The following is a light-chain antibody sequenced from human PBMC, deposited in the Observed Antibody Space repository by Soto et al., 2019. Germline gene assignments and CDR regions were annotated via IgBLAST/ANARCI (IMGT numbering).Light chain of an antibody. J-gene: IGKJ3*01. Sequence: DIVMTQSPDSLSVSLGERATINCKSSQSLLYSSNYLAWYQQKPGQPPKLLIYWASTRESGVPDRFSGGGSGTDFTLTISSLQAEDVAVYYCQQSYSTPFTFGPGTRVDIK. CDR1: QSLLYSSNY. V-gene: IGKV4-1*01. CDR3: QQSYSTPFT. CDR2: WAS.